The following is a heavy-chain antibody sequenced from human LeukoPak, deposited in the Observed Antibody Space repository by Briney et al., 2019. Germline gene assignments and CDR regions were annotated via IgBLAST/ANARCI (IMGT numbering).Heavy chain of an antibody. Sequence: PGGSLRLSCAASGFTFSDYYMSWIRQAPGKGLEWVSYLSSSGSIIYYADSVKGRFTISRDNAKNSLYLQMNSLRAEDTALYYCAKDMGGSGYPYYFDYWGQGTLVTVSS. CDR3: AKDMGGSGYPYYFDY. D-gene: IGHD3-22*01. CDR1: GFTFSDYY. J-gene: IGHJ4*02. CDR2: LSSSGSII. V-gene: IGHV3-11*01.